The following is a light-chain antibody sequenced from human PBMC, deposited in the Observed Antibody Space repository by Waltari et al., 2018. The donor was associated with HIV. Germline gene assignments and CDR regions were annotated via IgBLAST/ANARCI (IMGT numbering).Light chain of an antibody. CDR1: KLGDKY. J-gene: IGLJ2*01. CDR2: EDS. Sequence: SYELTQPPSVSVSPGQTASITCSGDKLGDKYACWYQQKPGQSPVLVIHEDSKRPSGIPERFSGSNSWNTATLTISGTQAMDEADYYCQAWDSSTAGVFGGGTKLTVL. V-gene: IGLV3-1*01. CDR3: QAWDSSTAGV.